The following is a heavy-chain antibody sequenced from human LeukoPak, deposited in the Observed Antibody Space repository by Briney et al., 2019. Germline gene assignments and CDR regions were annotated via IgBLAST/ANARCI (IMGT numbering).Heavy chain of an antibody. J-gene: IGHJ2*01. Sequence: GGSLRLPYAASGFTFSGSAMHWVRQAPGKGLEWVGRIRSKANSDATIYAASVKGRFTISRDDSKNTAYLQMNSLKTEDTAVYYCARPSTTVIGASDLSWFFDLWGRGTLVTVSS. CDR2: IRSKANSDAT. V-gene: IGHV3-73*01. CDR3: ARPSTTVIGASDLSWFFDL. CDR1: GFTFSGSA. D-gene: IGHD4-17*01.